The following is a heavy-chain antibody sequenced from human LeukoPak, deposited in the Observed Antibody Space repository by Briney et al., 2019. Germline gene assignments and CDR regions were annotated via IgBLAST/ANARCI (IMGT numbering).Heavy chain of an antibody. J-gene: IGHJ1*01. V-gene: IGHV5-51*01. CDR3: ARGINDEYFQY. Sequence: GESLKISCKDSPYYFINYWIGWVRQMPGKGLERMGIIYPGDSDIRYNPSFQGQVTISADKSFSTAYLQWNSLKASDTAIYYCARGINDEYFQYWGQGTLVTVSS. D-gene: IGHD2/OR15-2a*01. CDR1: PYYFINYW. CDR2: IYPGDSDI.